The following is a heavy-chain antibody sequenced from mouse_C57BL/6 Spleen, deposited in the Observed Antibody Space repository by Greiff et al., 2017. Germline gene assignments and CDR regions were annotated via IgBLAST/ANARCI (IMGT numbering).Heavy chain of an antibody. CDR3: ARTATVVATDFDY. V-gene: IGHV14-3*01. CDR1: GFYIKNTY. D-gene: IGHD1-1*01. J-gene: IGHJ2*01. CDR2: IDPANGNT. Sequence: VQLKESVAELVRPAASVKLSCTASGFYIKNTYMHWVKQRPEQGLEWLGRIDPANGNTKYAPDFQGKANITTDTSTNTASLQLSSLTSEDTAIYYCARTATVVATDFDYWGQGTTLTVSS.